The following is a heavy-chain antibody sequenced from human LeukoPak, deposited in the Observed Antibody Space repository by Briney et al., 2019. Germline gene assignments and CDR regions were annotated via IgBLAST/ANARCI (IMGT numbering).Heavy chain of an antibody. CDR2: ISSTSSTI. D-gene: IGHD3-10*01. CDR3: TRDHTYYSSNWFDP. CDR1: GFTFSSYS. V-gene: IGHV3-48*02. J-gene: IGHJ5*02. Sequence: GGSLRLSCVASGFTFSSYSMDWVRQAPGKGLEWVSYISSTSSTIYYADSVKGRFTISRDNAKNSLYLQMNSLRDEDTAVYYCTRDHTYYSSNWFDPWGQGTLVTVSS.